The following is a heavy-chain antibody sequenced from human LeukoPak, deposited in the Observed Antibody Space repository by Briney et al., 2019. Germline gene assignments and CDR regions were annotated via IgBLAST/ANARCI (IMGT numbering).Heavy chain of an antibody. V-gene: IGHV3-13*01. CDR1: GFTFSSYD. CDR2: IGTAGDT. CDR3: ARGPKSFEYSSSSGVWSYYYYGMDV. Sequence: GGSLRLSCAASGFTFSSYDMHWVRQATGKGLEWVSAIGTAGDTYYPGSVKGRFTISRESAKNSLYLQMNSLRAGDTAVYYCARGPKSFEYSSSSGVWSYYYYGMDVWGQGTTVTVSS. J-gene: IGHJ6*02. D-gene: IGHD6-6*01.